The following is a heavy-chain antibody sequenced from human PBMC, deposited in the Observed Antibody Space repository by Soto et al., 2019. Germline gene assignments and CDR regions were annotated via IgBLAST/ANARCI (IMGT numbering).Heavy chain of an antibody. J-gene: IGHJ6*01. CDR2: IIPIFGTA. CDR1: GGTFSSYA. V-gene: IGHV1-69*13. CDR3: PRIGGCYYYGMDV. Sequence: EASVKVSCKASGGTFSSYAISWVRQAPGQGLEWMGGIIPIFGTANYAQKLQGRVTITADESTSTAYMELSSRRSDDPAVYYWPRIGGCYYYGMDVWGQGTTVTVSS. D-gene: IGHD3-16*01.